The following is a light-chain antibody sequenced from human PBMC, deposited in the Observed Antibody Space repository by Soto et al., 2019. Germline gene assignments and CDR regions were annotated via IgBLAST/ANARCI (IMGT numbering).Light chain of an antibody. J-gene: IGKJ5*01. CDR1: QSVPRSY. CDR2: GTS. V-gene: IGKV3-20*01. Sequence: EVVVSQYPGTLSLSPGKRATLSWGASQSVPRSYLAWYQQKPGQAPRLLIYGTSSRATGIPDRLSGSGSGTDFPLTISRMEPEDSAVFYCQQYGSSITFGHGTRLEI. CDR3: QQYGSSIT.